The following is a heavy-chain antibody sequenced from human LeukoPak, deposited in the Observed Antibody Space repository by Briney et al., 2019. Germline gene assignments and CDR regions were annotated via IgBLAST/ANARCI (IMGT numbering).Heavy chain of an antibody. CDR2: IYSGGST. J-gene: IGHJ4*02. CDR3: ARDSVGWLQARGGNGSGDY. V-gene: IGHV3-66*01. Sequence: PGGSLRLSCAASGFTVSSNYMSWVRQAPGKGLEWVSVIYSGGSTYYADSVKGRFTISRDNSKNTLYLQMNSLRAEDTAVYYCARDSVGWLQARGGNGSGDYWGQGTLVTVSS. D-gene: IGHD5-24*01. CDR1: GFTVSSNY.